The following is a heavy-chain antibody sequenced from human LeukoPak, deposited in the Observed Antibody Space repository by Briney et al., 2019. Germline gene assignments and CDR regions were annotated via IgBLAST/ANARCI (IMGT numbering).Heavy chain of an antibody. CDR3: ARDAYYYDSSGYYRD. J-gene: IGHJ4*02. D-gene: IGHD3-22*01. V-gene: IGHV1-2*02. Sequence: ASVKVSCKASGYTFTGYYMHWVRQAPGQGLEWMGWINPNSGGTNYAQKFQGRVTMTRDTSISTAYMELSRLRSDDTAVYYCARDAYYYDSSGYYRDWGQGTLVTVSS. CDR1: GYTFTGYY. CDR2: INPNSGGT.